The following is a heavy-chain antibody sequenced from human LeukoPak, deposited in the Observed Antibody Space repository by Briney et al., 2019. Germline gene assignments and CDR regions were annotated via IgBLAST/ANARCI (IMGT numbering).Heavy chain of an antibody. CDR2: IWYDGSNK. CDR1: GFSFTSYG. Sequence: GGSLRLSCAASGFSFTSYGMHWVRQAPGKGLEWVAVIWYDGSNKYYADSVKGRFTISRDNSKNTLYLQMNSLRAEDTAVYYCARGSVGYDFWSGYPEYYFDYWGQGTLVTVSS. V-gene: IGHV3-33*08. CDR3: ARGSVGYDFWSGYPEYYFDY. J-gene: IGHJ4*02. D-gene: IGHD3-3*01.